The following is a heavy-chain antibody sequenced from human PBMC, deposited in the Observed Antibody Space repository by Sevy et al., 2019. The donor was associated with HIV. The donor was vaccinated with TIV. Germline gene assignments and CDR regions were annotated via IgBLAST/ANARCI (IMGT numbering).Heavy chain of an antibody. Sequence: GGSLRLSCAASGFTFSSYSMNWVRQAPGKGLEWVSYISSSRSTIYYADSVKGRLTRSRDNAKNSQYLQMNSLRAEETAVYYGARDRCSSTSCYRDYYYGMDVWGQGTTVTVSS. J-gene: IGHJ6*02. D-gene: IGHD2-2*02. CDR2: ISSSRSTI. CDR3: ARDRCSSTSCYRDYYYGMDV. V-gene: IGHV3-48*01. CDR1: GFTFSSYS.